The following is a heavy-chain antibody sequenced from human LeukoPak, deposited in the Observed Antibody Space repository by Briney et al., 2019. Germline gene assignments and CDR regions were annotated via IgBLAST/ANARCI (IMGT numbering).Heavy chain of an antibody. D-gene: IGHD3-10*01. CDR2: INCNNGDT. CDR1: GYTFTGYY. CDR3: ARNGEI. V-gene: IGHV1-2*02. J-gene: IGHJ4*02. Sequence: ASVKVSCKPSGYTFTGYYMHWMRQAPGQGLEWMGWINCNNGDTIYAQKFEGRVTVTRDTSISTAYMELSRLEYDDTAVYYCARNGEIWGQGTLVTVSS.